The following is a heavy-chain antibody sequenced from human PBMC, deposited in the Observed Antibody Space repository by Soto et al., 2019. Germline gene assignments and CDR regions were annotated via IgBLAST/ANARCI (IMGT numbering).Heavy chain of an antibody. V-gene: IGHV1-69*01. Sequence: QVQLVQSGAEVKKPGSSVKVSCKACGGTFSSYAISWVRQAPGQGLGWMGGMIPIFGTANYAQKFQGRVTITADESTSTAYMELSSLRSEDTAVYYCARRCSGGSCSRGATDYWGQGTLVTVSS. D-gene: IGHD2-15*01. CDR2: MIPIFGTA. J-gene: IGHJ4*02. CDR1: GGTFSSYA. CDR3: ARRCSGGSCSRGATDY.